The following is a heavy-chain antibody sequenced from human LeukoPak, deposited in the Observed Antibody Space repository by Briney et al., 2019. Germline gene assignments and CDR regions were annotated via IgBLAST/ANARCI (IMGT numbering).Heavy chain of an antibody. CDR2: IYYSGST. CDR3: ARVLRQQLAYFDY. CDR1: GGSISSYY. Sequence: PSETLSLTCTVSGGSISSYYWSWIRQPPGKGLEWIGYIYYSGSTNYNPSLKSRVTISVDTSKNRFSLKLSSVTAADTAVYYCARVLRQQLAYFDYWGQGTLVTVSS. V-gene: IGHV4-59*01. J-gene: IGHJ4*02. D-gene: IGHD6-13*01.